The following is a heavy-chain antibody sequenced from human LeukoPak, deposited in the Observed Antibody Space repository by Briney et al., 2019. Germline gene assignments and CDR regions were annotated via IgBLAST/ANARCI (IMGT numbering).Heavy chain of an antibody. V-gene: IGHV3-7*01. CDR2: IKEDGSEI. D-gene: IGHD4-11*01. CDR3: ARDKDTVTPPDAFDV. CDR1: GFTFSNAW. J-gene: IGHJ3*01. Sequence: GGSLRLSCAASGFTFSNAWMSWVRQAPGKGLEWVANIKEDGSEIHYVDSVKGRFTISRDNAKSSLYLQMNSLRAEDTAVYYCARDKDTVTPPDAFDVWGQGTMVTVSS.